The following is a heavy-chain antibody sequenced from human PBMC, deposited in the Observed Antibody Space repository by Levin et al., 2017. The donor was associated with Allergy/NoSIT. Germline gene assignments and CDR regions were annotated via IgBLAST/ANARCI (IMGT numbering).Heavy chain of an antibody. V-gene: IGHV3-23*01. J-gene: IGHJ4*02. Sequence: SCTASGFTFSNFAMTWVRQAPGKGLEWVSTISVYGDTTHYADSVKGRFTISRDNSRNTLYLQMNSLRAEDTALYFCTRVLVAAGPRLDYWGQGTLVTVSS. CDR3: TRVLVAAGPRLDY. D-gene: IGHD6-13*01. CDR2: ISVYGDTT. CDR1: GFTFSNFA.